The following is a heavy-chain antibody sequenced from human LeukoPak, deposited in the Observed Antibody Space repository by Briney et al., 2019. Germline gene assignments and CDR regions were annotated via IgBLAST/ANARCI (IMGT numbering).Heavy chain of an antibody. CDR1: GFTFSSYG. J-gene: IGHJ4*02. D-gene: IGHD3-22*01. CDR3: ARQYYYDSSGYYFGYSNYFDY. V-gene: IGHV3-33*01. CDR2: IWYDGSNK. Sequence: GGSLRLSCAASGFTFSSYGMHWVRQAPGKGLEWVAVIWYDGSNKYYADSVKGRFTISRDNSKNTLYLQMNSLRAEDTAVYYCARQYYYDSSGYYFGYSNYFDYWGQGTLVTVSS.